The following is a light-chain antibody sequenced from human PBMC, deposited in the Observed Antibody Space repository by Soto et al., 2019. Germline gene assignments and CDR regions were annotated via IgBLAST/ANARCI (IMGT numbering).Light chain of an antibody. J-gene: IGKJ3*01. CDR1: QSINKN. CDR2: GAS. Sequence: EILMTQTTATLSVSPGGSATLSCRASQSINKNLAWYQQRPGQAPRLLIYGASTKATGIPARFSGRGSGTDFTLTISSLQSEDVAVYYCQQYNDWAPFTFGPGTKVDNK. V-gene: IGKV3-15*01. CDR3: QQYNDWAPFT.